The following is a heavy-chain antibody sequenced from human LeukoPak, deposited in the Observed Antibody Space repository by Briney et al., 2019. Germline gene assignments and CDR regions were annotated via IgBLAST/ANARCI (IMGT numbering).Heavy chain of an antibody. CDR2: IYYSGST. V-gene: IGHV4-39*07. D-gene: IGHD3-10*01. Sequence: PSETLSLTCTVSGGSISSSSYYWGWIRQPPGKGLEWIGSIYYSGSTYYNPSLKSRVTISVDTSKNQFSLKLSSVTAVDTAAYYCARASLLWFGELPNFDYWGQGTLVTVSS. CDR3: ARASLLWFGELPNFDY. CDR1: GGSISSSSYY. J-gene: IGHJ4*02.